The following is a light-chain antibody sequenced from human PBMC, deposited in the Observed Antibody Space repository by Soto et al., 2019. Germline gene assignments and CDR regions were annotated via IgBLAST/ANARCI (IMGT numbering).Light chain of an antibody. J-gene: IGKJ1*01. CDR1: QDIHNY. Sequence: AVLLTQSPSSFSASTGDRATITCQATQDIHNYLAWYQQVPGKAPKLLLYDASILQTGVPSRFSGSGSGTDFTLIIDGLQSEDFATYFCQHYYNYPWTFGQGTTVE. CDR3: QHYYNYPWT. CDR2: DAS. V-gene: IGKV1-8*01.